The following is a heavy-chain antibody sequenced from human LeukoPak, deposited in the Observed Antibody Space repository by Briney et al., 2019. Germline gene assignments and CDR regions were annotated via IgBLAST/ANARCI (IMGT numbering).Heavy chain of an antibody. V-gene: IGHV1-18*01. D-gene: IGHD6-19*01. Sequence: VSVKVSCKASGYTFTSYGISWVRQAPGQGLEWMGWISAYNGNTNYAQKLQGRVTMTTDTSTSTAYMELRSLRSDDTAVYYCARDVAGIAVAGTVFFDYWGQGTLVTVSS. CDR3: ARDVAGIAVAGTVFFDY. J-gene: IGHJ4*02. CDR2: ISAYNGNT. CDR1: GYTFTSYG.